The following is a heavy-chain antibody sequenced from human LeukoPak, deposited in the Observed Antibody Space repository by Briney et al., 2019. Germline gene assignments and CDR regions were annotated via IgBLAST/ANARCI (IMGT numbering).Heavy chain of an antibody. Sequence: SVKVSCKASGGTFSSYAISWVRQAPGQGLEWMGRIIPILGIANYAQKFQGRVTITADKSTSTAYMELSSLRSEDTAVYYCARDFSSGDSDYWGQGTLVTVSS. CDR1: GGTFSSYA. J-gene: IGHJ4*02. CDR3: ARDFSSGDSDY. V-gene: IGHV1-69*04. CDR2: IIPILGIA. D-gene: IGHD2-15*01.